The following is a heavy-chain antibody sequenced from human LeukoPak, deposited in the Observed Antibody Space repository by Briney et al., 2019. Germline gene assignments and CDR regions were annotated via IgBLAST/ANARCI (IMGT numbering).Heavy chain of an antibody. J-gene: IGHJ6*02. CDR3: ARAGDDILTGSYYYYYSMDV. V-gene: IGHV3-64*01. CDR1: GFTFSSYA. CDR2: ISSNGGST. Sequence: GGSLRLSCAASGFTFSSYAMHWVRQAPGKGLEYVSAISSNGGSTYYANSVKGRFTISRDNSKNTLYLQVDSLRAEDTAVYYCARAGDDILTGSYYYYYSMDVWGQGTTVTVSS. D-gene: IGHD3-9*01.